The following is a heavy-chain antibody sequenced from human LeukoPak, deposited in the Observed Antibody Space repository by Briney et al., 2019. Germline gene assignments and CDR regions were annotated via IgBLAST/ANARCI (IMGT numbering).Heavy chain of an antibody. CDR1: GGSISSYY. J-gene: IGHJ4*02. V-gene: IGHV4-59*01. D-gene: IGHD3-10*01. CDR3: ARDRGYYGPRGYFDY. CDR2: IYYSGST. Sequence: PSETLSLTCTVSGGSISSYYWSWIRQPPGKGLEWIGYIYYSGSTNYNPSLKSRVTISVDTSKNQFSLKLSSVTAADTAVYYCARDRGYYGPRGYFDYWGQGTLVTVSS.